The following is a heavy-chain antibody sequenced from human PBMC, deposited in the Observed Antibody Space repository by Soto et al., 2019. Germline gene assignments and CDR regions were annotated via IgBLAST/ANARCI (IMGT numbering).Heavy chain of an antibody. CDR2: IIPIFGTA. CDR3: ARDYSSTSCYKDWFDP. V-gene: IGHV1-69*13. CDR1: GGTFSSYA. J-gene: IGHJ5*02. Sequence: GASVKVSCKASGGTFSSYANSWVRQAPGQGLEWMGGIIPIFGTANYAQKFQGRVTITADESTSTAYMELSSLRSEDTAVYYCARDYSSTSCYKDWFDPWGQGTLVTVSS. D-gene: IGHD2-2*01.